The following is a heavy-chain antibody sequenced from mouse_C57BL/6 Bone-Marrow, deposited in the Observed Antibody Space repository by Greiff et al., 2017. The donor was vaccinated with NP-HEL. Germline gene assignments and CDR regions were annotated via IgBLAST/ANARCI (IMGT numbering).Heavy chain of an antibody. Sequence: VKLMESGAELVRPGASVKLSCKASGYTFTDYYINWVKQRPGQGLEWIARIYPGSGNTYYNEKFKGKATLTAEKSSSTAYMQLSSLTSEDSAVYFCAGSGAWFAYGGQGTLVTVSA. CDR2: IYPGSGNT. CDR3: AGSGAWFAY. D-gene: IGHD3-2*02. V-gene: IGHV1-76*01. CDR1: GYTFTDYY. J-gene: IGHJ3*01.